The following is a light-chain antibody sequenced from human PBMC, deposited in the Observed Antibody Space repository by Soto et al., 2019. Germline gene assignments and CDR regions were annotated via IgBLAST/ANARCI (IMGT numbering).Light chain of an antibody. CDR3: CSYAGSYV. J-gene: IGLJ1*01. Sequence: QSALTQPHSVSGSPGQSVTISCTGTNSYIGGYRYVSWYQQHPGKAPKLLIYDVNQRPSGVPDRFSGSTSGNAASLTISGLQAEDESDYYCCSYAGSYVFGSGTELTVL. CDR1: NSYIGGYRY. CDR2: DVN. V-gene: IGLV2-11*01.